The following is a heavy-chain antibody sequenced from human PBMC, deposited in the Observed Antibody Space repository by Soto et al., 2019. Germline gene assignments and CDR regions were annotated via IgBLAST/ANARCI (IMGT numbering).Heavy chain of an antibody. V-gene: IGHV4-59*01. CDR3: ARNGPFDGSYDFWSGTDRWFDP. CDR2: IYYSGST. J-gene: IGHJ5*02. CDR1: GGSISSYY. Sequence: SETLSLTCTVSGGSISSYYWSWIRQPPGKGLEWIGYIYYSGSTNYNPSLKSRVTISVDTSKNQFSLKLSSVTAADTAVYYCARNGPFDGSYDFWSGTDRWFDPWGQGTLVTVSS. D-gene: IGHD3-3*01.